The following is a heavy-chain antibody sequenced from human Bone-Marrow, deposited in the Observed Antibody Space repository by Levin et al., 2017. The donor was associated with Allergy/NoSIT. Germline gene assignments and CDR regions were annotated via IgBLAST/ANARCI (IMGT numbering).Heavy chain of an antibody. CDR1: GYTFTVYY. D-gene: IGHD6-19*01. Sequence: ASVKVSCKASGYTFTVYYMHWVRQAPGQGLEWMGRINPNSGGTNYAQKFQGRVTMTRDTSISTAYMELSSLRSRGTAVNYCAKVASNHNFDYWGQGTLVTVSS. J-gene: IGHJ4*02. CDR3: AKVASNHNFDY. CDR2: INPNSGGT. V-gene: IGHV1-2*06.